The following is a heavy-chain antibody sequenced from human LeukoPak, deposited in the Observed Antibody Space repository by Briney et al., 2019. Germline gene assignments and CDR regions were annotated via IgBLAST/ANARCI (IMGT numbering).Heavy chain of an antibody. Sequence: GGFLRLSCAASGFTFYDYDMHWVRQGPGKGLEWVSRISWDGGSTDYVDSVKGRFTISRDNIKKLLYLQMNSLRVEDTALYYCARVSGLGSYYDSSGYPDYWGQGTLVTVSS. J-gene: IGHJ4*02. CDR1: GFTFYDYD. CDR3: ARVSGLGSYYDSSGYPDY. CDR2: ISWDGGST. D-gene: IGHD3-22*01. V-gene: IGHV3-43D*04.